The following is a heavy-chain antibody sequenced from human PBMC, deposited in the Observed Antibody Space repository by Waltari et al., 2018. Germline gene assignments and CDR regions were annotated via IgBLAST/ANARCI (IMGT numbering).Heavy chain of an antibody. Sequence: QVQLVQSGAEVQKPGASVKVSCKVSGYTLTEFSMPWVRQAPGKGLEWMGGFEPEDGETIYAQKFQGRVTMTEDTSTDTAYMELSSLRSEDTAVYYCATARYGSGSYRQGINWFDPWGQGTLVTVSS. CDR3: ATARYGSGSYRQGINWFDP. CDR1: GYTLTEFS. CDR2: FEPEDGET. J-gene: IGHJ5*02. D-gene: IGHD3-10*01. V-gene: IGHV1-24*01.